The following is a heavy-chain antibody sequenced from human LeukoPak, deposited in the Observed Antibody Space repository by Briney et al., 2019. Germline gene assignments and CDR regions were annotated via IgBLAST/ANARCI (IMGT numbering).Heavy chain of an antibody. CDR2: IWYDGTNE. Sequence: GGSLRLSCAASGFTFNSYGMHWVRQAPGKGLEWVAVIWYDGTNEDYADSVKGRFTISRDNSKNTLYLQMTSLRAGDTAVYYCAKEARFWGGIWHFDYWGQGTLVTVSS. V-gene: IGHV3-33*06. D-gene: IGHD3-3*01. J-gene: IGHJ4*02. CDR3: AKEARFWGGIWHFDY. CDR1: GFTFNSYG.